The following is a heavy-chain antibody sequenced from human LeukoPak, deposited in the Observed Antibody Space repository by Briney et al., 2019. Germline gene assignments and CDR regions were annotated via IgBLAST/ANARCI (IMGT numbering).Heavy chain of an antibody. CDR3: ARFALKTPPTD. CDR1: GFPFSSYE. CDR2: ISSSSSYI. V-gene: IGHV3-21*01. Sequence: GGSLRLSCAASGFPFSSYEMNWVRQAPGKGLEWVSSISSSSSYIYYADSVKGRFTISRDNAKNSLYLQMNSLRAEDTAVYYCARFALKTPPTDWGQGTLVTVSS. J-gene: IGHJ4*02.